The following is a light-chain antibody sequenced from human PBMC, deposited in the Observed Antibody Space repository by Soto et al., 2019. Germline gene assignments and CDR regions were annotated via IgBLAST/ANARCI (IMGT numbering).Light chain of an antibody. CDR1: SSDVGGYKY. CDR2: EVS. Sequence: QLVLTQPASVSGSPEQSITISCTGTSSDVGGYKYVSWYQQLPGRAPKLIISEVSNRPSGVSDRFTGSKSGNTASLTISGLQTEDEGDYYCSSYTSSSTSVVFGGGTKLTVL. CDR3: SSYTSSSTSVV. V-gene: IGLV2-14*01. J-gene: IGLJ2*01.